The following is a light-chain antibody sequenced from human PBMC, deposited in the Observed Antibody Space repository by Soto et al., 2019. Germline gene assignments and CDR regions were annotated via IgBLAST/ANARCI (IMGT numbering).Light chain of an antibody. CDR1: ENIANY. CDR2: AAS. Sequence: DVHLTQSPSSLHASVGDRITITCRATENIANYLNWYQLTPGKAPKLLIHAASTLHSGVPSRFSGGGSGTEFTLTITGLQPKDFATYSCQQSYIVPLTFGQGTKVEV. CDR3: QQSYIVPLT. V-gene: IGKV1-39*01. J-gene: IGKJ1*01.